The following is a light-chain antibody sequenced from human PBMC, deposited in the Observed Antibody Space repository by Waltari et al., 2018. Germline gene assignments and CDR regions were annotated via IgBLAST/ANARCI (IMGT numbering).Light chain of an antibody. J-gene: IGLJ7*01. CDR3: QSYDGSLGGAV. Sequence: QSVLTQPPSVSGAPGQRVTISCTGSSSNIGAGYDVHWYQQLPGTAPKLIIYHNKNGPSGVPVRFSGSKSGTSASLAITGLQAEDEADYYCQSYDGSLGGAVFGGGTQLTVL. CDR2: HNK. V-gene: IGLV1-40*01. CDR1: SSNIGAGYD.